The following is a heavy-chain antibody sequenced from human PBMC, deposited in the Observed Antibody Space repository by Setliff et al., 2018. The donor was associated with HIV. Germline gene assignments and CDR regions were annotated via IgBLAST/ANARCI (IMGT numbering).Heavy chain of an antibody. CDR2: VSTSGST. J-gene: IGHJ3*02. Sequence: SETLSLTCTVSGGSFSRGTYYWSWIRQPAGKGLEWIGHVSTSGSTDYNPSLNSRVTISVDASKNLFSLKLISVTAADTAVYYCARKDHYYDTRRGFFDIWCRGTLVTVSS. D-gene: IGHD3-22*01. V-gene: IGHV4-61*09. CDR1: GGSFSRGTYY. CDR3: ARKDHYYDTRRGFFDI.